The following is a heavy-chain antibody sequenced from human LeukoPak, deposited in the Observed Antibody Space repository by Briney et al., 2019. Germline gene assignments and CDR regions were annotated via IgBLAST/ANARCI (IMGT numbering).Heavy chain of an antibody. Sequence: GGSLRLSCAASGFTFDDYAMHWVRQAPGKGLEWVSGISWNSGSIGYADSVKGRFTISRDNAKNSLYLQMNSLRAEDTAVHYCAKLAPGTTVGHPDDAFDIWGQGTMVTVSS. CDR1: GFTFDDYA. V-gene: IGHV3-9*01. CDR3: AKLAPGTTVGHPDDAFDI. D-gene: IGHD1-14*01. J-gene: IGHJ3*02. CDR2: ISWNSGSI.